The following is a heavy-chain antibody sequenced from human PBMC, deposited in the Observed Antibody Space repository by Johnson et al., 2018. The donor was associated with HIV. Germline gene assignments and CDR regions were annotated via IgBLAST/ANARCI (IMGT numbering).Heavy chain of an antibody. CDR1: GFIFNDYY. Sequence: QVQLVESGGGLVKAGGSLRLSCAASGFIFNDYYMSWIRQAPGKGLELLSYISTSGGPPYYADSVKDRFTIFRDNAKSSLYLQMNRLRVEDTAIYYCARRMVVGYHALDFWGQGTVVSVPS. V-gene: IGHV3-11*04. J-gene: IGHJ3*01. CDR2: ISTSGGPP. CDR3: ARRMVVGYHALDF. D-gene: IGHD2-21*01.